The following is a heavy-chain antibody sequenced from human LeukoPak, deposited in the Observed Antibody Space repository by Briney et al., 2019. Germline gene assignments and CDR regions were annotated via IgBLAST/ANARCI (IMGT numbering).Heavy chain of an antibody. CDR3: ARDLGYCGSTNCPFDY. V-gene: IGHV5-51*01. CDR1: GFNFTNYW. Sequence: GASLKISCKGSGFNFTNYWIGWVRQMPGKGPDWIGVIYPGDSDPSYSPSFQGQVTISADKSSSTAYLQWSSLKASDTAMYYCARDLGYCGSTNCPFDYWGQGTLVTVSS. J-gene: IGHJ4*02. CDR2: IYPGDSDP. D-gene: IGHD2-2*01.